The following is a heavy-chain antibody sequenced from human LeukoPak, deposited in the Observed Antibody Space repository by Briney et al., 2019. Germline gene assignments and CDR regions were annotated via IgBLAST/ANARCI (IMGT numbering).Heavy chain of an antibody. Sequence: GGSLRLSCAASGFTFSSYSMNWVRQAPGKGLEWVSSISSSSSYIYYADSVKGRFTISRDNAKNSLYLQMNGLRAEDTAVYYCARASSSGYYLDAFDIWGQGTMVTVSS. J-gene: IGHJ3*02. D-gene: IGHD3-3*01. CDR1: GFTFSSYS. CDR2: ISSSSSYI. V-gene: IGHV3-21*01. CDR3: ARASSSGYYLDAFDI.